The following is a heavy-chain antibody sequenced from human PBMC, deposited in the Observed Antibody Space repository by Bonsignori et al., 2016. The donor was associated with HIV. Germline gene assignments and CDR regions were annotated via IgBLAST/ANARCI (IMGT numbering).Heavy chain of an antibody. CDR3: ARGDYGLNWFDP. Sequence: WVRQAPGQGLEWMGGIIPIFGTANYAQKFQGRVTITADESTSTAYMELSSLRSEDTAVYYCARGDYGLNWFDPWGQGTLVTVSS. D-gene: IGHD4-17*01. V-gene: IGHV1-69*01. CDR2: IIPIFGTA. J-gene: IGHJ5*02.